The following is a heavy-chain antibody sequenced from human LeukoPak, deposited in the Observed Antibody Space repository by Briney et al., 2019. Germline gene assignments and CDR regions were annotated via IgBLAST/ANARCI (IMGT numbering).Heavy chain of an antibody. J-gene: IGHJ6*03. CDR3: ARGNSSWSSYYYYYYMDV. CDR2: IYYSGYT. V-gene: IGHV4-59*01. CDR1: GGSISSCY. Sequence: KSSETLSLTCTVSGGSISSCYWSRIRQPPGKGLEWIGDIYYSGYTNYNPSLKSRVTISVDTSKNQFSLKLSSVTAADTAVYYCARGNSSWSSYYYYYYMDVWGKGTTVTISS. D-gene: IGHD6-13*01.